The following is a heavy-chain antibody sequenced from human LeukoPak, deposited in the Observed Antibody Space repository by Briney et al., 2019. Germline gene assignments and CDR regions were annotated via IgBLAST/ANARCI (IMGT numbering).Heavy chain of an antibody. CDR3: ANRISGSSS. CDR2: ISYDGSNK. D-gene: IGHD1-26*01. Sequence: QAGGSLRLSCAASGFTFSSYAMHWVRQAPGKGLGWVAVISYDGSNKYYADSVKGRFIISRDNSKNTVFLQMNSLRAEDTGVYYCANRISGSSSWGQGTLVTVSS. CDR1: GFTFSSYA. J-gene: IGHJ5*02. V-gene: IGHV3-30*04.